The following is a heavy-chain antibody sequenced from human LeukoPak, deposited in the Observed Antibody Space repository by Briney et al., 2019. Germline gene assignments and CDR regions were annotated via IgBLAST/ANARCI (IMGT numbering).Heavy chain of an antibody. J-gene: IGHJ2*01. D-gene: IGHD2-2*01. Sequence: ASVKVSCKASGYTFTGYYMHWVRQAPGQGLEWMGWINPNSGGTNYAQKFQGRVTMTRDTSISTAYMELSRLRSDDTAVYYCARGGSGCSSTSCQPPRDLWGRGTLVTVSS. V-gene: IGHV1-2*02. CDR2: INPNSGGT. CDR3: ARGGSGCSSTSCQPPRDL. CDR1: GYTFTGYY.